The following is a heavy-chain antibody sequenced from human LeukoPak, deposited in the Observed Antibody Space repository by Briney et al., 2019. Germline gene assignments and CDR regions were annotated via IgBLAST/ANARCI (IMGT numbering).Heavy chain of an antibody. CDR2: IIPILGIA. Sequence: ASVKVSCKASGGTFSSYAISWVRQAPGQRLEWMGRIIPILGIANYAQKFQGRVTITADKSTSTAYMGLSSLRSEDTAVYYCARHGVRGVTHFDYWGQGTLVTVSS. D-gene: IGHD3-10*01. J-gene: IGHJ4*02. CDR3: ARHGVRGVTHFDY. V-gene: IGHV1-69*04. CDR1: GGTFSSYA.